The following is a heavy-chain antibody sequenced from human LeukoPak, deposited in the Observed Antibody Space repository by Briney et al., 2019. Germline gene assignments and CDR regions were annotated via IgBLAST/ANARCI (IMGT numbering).Heavy chain of an antibody. CDR3: ARGYYDSSGYRAGMDV. J-gene: IGHJ6*02. V-gene: IGHV3-74*03. CDR1: GFTFSSYW. CDR2: INNDGGKT. D-gene: IGHD3-22*01. Sequence: PGGSLRLSCAASGFTFSSYWMNWVRQAPGKGRGWVARINNDGGKTKYADSVKGGVTISRDNAKNTLYLQMNSLISEDTAVYYCARGYYDSSGYRAGMDVWVQGTTVTVSS.